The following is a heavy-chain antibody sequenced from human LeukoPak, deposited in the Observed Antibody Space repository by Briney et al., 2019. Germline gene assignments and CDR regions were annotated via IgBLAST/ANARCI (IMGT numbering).Heavy chain of an antibody. V-gene: IGHV3-48*01. CDR1: GFTFNRNN. Sequence: GGSLRLSCAASGFTFNRNNMNWVRQAPGKGQEWVSYISSTSITMYYADSVKGRFTISRDNAKNSLYLQMNSLRADDTAVYYCARETILAVAGDFWGQGTLVTVSS. D-gene: IGHD6-19*01. J-gene: IGHJ4*02. CDR2: ISSTSITM. CDR3: ARETILAVAGDF.